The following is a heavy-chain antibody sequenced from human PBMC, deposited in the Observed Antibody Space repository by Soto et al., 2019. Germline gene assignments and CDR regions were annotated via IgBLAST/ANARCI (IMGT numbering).Heavy chain of an antibody. V-gene: IGHV3-23*01. CDR2: LSGGST. CDR1: GFTFSSYA. CDR3: AKDGGIDLSSHDAFDI. Sequence: GGSLRLSCAASGFTFSSYAMSWVRQAPGKGLEWVTALSGGSTYYADSVKGRFTISRDISKSTLYLQMSSLRAEDTALYYCAKDGGIDLSSHDAFDIWGQGTMVTVSS. D-gene: IGHD5-18*01. J-gene: IGHJ3*02.